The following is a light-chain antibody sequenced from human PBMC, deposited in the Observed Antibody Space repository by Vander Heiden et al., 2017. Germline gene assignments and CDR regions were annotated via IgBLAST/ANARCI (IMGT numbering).Light chain of an antibody. CDR1: QSISSW. CDR3: QQANSYSQT. V-gene: IGKV1-5*01. CDR2: DAS. Sequence: DIQRSQCPSTLSASVRDRVTITCRASQSISSWLAWYQQKPGKAPKLLIYDASSLESGVPSRFSGSGSGTEFTLTISSLQPDDFATYYCQQANSYSQTFGQGTKVEIK. J-gene: IGKJ1*01.